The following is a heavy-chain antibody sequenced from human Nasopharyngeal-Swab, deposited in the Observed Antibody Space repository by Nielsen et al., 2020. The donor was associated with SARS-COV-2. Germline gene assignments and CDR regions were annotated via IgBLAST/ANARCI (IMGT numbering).Heavy chain of an antibody. CDR1: GFSLSTSGVG. Sequence: SGPTLVKPTQTLTLTCTFSGFSLSTSGVGVGWIRQPPGKALEWPALISWDDDKRYSPSLKSRLTITKDTSKNQVVLTMTNMDPVDTATYYCAHRRIAAFSFVYWGQGTLVTVSS. CDR2: ISWDDDK. CDR3: AHRRIAAFSFVY. V-gene: IGHV2-5*02. D-gene: IGHD6-25*01. J-gene: IGHJ4*02.